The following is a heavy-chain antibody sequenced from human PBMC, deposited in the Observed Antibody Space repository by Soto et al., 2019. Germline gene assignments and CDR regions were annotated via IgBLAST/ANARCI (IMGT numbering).Heavy chain of an antibody. CDR1: GGTFNNYA. CDR2: IIPLFGTT. D-gene: IGHD3-22*01. CDR3: ARPRSHYYDRSAERAFDI. J-gene: IGHJ3*02. V-gene: IGHV1-69*01. Sequence: QVQLVQSGAEVKKPGSSVKVSCKASGGTFNNYAISWVRQAPGQGLERMGGIIPLFGTTNYAQKFQGRVTITADESTSTAYMELSSLRSEDTAFYYCARPRSHYYDRSAERAFDIWGQGTMVTVSS.